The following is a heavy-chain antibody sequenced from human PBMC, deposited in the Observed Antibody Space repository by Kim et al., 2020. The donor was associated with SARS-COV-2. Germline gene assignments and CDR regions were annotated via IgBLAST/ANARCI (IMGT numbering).Heavy chain of an antibody. CDR3: ARLGIAVAGYYFDY. D-gene: IGHD6-19*01. V-gene: IGHV4-59*01. Sequence: NPSLTSRVTISVDTSTNQFSLKLSSVTAADTAVYYCARLGIAVAGYYFDYWGQGTLVTVSS. J-gene: IGHJ4*02.